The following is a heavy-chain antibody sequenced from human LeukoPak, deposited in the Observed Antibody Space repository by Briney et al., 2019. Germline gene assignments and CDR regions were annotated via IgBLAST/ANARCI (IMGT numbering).Heavy chain of an antibody. Sequence: PGGSLRLSCAASGFTFSDYYMSWIRQAPGKGLEWVSYISSSGSTIYYADSVKGRFTISRDNAKNSLYLQMNSLRAEDTAAYYCARDYYDSSCYYFDYWGQGTLVTVSS. CDR2: ISSSGSTI. V-gene: IGHV3-11*04. J-gene: IGHJ4*02. CDR3: ARDYYDSSCYYFDY. D-gene: IGHD3-22*01. CDR1: GFTFSDYY.